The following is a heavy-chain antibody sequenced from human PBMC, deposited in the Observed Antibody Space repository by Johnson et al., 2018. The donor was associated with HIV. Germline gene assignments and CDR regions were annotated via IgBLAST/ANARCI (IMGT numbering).Heavy chain of an antibody. V-gene: IGHV3-30-3*01. CDR1: GFTFSSYA. CDR3: AKGRGYDYDALDF. D-gene: IGHD5-12*01. CDR2: ISYDGSNK. Sequence: QVQLVESGGDLVQPGGSLRLSCAASGFTFSSYAMHWVRQAPGKGLEWVAVISYDGSNKYYADSVKGRFTISRDNYKNTLYLQMNSLRAEDTAVYYCAKGRGYDYDALDFWGQGTMVTVSS. J-gene: IGHJ3*01.